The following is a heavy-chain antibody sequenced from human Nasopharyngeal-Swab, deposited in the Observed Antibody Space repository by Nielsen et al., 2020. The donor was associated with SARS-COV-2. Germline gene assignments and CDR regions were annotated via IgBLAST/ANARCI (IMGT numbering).Heavy chain of an antibody. CDR1: GFTFSDYY. D-gene: IGHD6-19*01. CDR3: ARNPRIAVAGRGTDDYYYMDV. V-gene: IGHV3-11*06. CDR2: ISSSSSYT. Sequence: GESLKISCAASGFTFSDYYMSWIRQAPGKGLEWVSYISSSSSYTNYADSVKGRFTISRDNAKNSLYLQMNSLRAEDTAVYYCARNPRIAVAGRGTDDYYYMDVWGKGTTVTVPS. J-gene: IGHJ6*03.